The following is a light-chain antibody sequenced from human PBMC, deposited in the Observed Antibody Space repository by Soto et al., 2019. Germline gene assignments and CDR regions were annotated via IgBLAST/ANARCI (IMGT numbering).Light chain of an antibody. CDR2: EAS. CDR1: QGINND. CDR3: LQHNDYPRT. Sequence: DIQMTQSPSSLSASVGDRVTISCRASQGINNDLGWYQQKPGKAPKRLIYEASTLQSGVPSRFSCSGSGTEFTLTISSLQPEDFATYYCLQHNDYPRTFGGGTQVAIK. V-gene: IGKV1-17*01. J-gene: IGKJ4*01.